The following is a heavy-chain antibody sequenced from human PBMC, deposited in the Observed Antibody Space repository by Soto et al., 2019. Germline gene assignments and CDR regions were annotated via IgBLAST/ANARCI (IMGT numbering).Heavy chain of an antibody. CDR2: VSGGGTT. D-gene: IGHD1-1*01. CDR1: GFTFSSCT. Sequence: EVQLVESGGGLVKPGGSLRLSCAVSGFTFSSCTMNWVRQAPGKGLEWVSSVSGGGTTYYANSVKGCFTISRDNASNSLYLQITSLRTEDTVVYYCAREVQPVIRRDYDCWGQGTLVTVSS. J-gene: IGHJ4*02. CDR3: AREVQPVIRRDYDC. V-gene: IGHV3-21*01.